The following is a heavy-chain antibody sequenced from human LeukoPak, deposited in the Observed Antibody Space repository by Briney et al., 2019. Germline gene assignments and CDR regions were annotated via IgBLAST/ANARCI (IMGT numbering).Heavy chain of an antibody. CDR3: ARVTEYSTAGTRY. V-gene: IGHV3-74*01. CDR1: GFTFSSYW. Sequence: GGSLRLSCAASGFTFSSYWMHWVRQAPGKGLVWVSRISSDGSTTTYADSVKGRFTISRDNAKSTLYLQMNSLRAEDTALYYCARVTEYSTAGTRYWGQGTLVTVSS. J-gene: IGHJ4*02. D-gene: IGHD6-13*01. CDR2: ISSDGSTT.